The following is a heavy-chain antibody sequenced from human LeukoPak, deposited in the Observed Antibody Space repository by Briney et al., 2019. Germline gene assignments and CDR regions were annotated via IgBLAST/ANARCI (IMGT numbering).Heavy chain of an antibody. CDR3: ARVDPNYYDSSGYPDY. CDR2: ISAYHGNT. D-gene: IGHD3-22*01. J-gene: IGHJ4*02. CDR1: GGTFSSYG. Sequence: VASVTVSCKASGGTFSSYGISWVRQAPGQGLEWMGWISAYHGNTNYAQKLQGRVTITKDTSTSTAYMELRSLRSDATAVYYCARVDPNYYDSSGYPDYWGQGTLVTVSS. V-gene: IGHV1-18*01.